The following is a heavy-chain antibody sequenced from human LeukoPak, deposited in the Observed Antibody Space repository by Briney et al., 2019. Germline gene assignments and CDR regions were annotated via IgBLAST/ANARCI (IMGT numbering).Heavy chain of an antibody. J-gene: IGHJ6*02. CDR2: ISGDGGST. V-gene: IGHV3-43*02. Sequence: GGSLRLSCAVSGFTFDDYAMHWVRQAPGKGLEWVSLISGDGGSTYYADSVKGRFTISRDNAKNSLYLQMNSLRAEDTAVYYCARALGYCSGGSCSRGSHYYYGMDVWGQGTTVTVSS. CDR3: ARALGYCSGGSCSRGSHYYYGMDV. D-gene: IGHD2-15*01. CDR1: GFTFDDYA.